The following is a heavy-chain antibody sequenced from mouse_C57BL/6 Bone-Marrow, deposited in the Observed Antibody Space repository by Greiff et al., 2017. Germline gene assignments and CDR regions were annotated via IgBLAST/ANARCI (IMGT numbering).Heavy chain of an antibody. CDR1: GYTFTSYW. CDR3: ASGDDGYSYWYFDV. V-gene: IGHV1-69*01. Sequence: QVQLQQPGAELVMPGASVKLSCKASGYTFTSYWMHWVKQRPGQGLEWIGEIDPSDSYTTYNQKFKGKSTLTVDKSSSTAYMQLSSLTSDDSAVYYCASGDDGYSYWYFDVWGTGTTVTDSS. D-gene: IGHD2-3*01. J-gene: IGHJ1*03. CDR2: IDPSDSYT.